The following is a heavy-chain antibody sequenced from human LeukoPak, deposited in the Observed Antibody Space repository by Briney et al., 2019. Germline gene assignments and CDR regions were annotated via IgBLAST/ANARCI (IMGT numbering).Heavy chain of an antibody. CDR1: GFAFSSYG. CDR3: ARDRAGTGVLDY. CDR2: IRYDGSNK. J-gene: IGHJ4*02. Sequence: GGSLRLSCAASGFAFSSYGMHWVRQAPGKGLEWVAFIRYDGSNKYYADSVKGRFTISRDNSKNTLYLQMNSLRAEDTAVYYCARDRAGTGVLDYWGQGTLVTVSS. V-gene: IGHV3-30*02. D-gene: IGHD1-14*01.